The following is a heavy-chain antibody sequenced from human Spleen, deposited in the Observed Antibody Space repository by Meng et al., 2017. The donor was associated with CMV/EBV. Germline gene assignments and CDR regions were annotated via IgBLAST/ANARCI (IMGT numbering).Heavy chain of an antibody. J-gene: IGHJ1*01. Sequence: GESLKISCAASGFTFSSYAMHWVRQAPGKGLEWVAVISYDGSNKYYADSVKGRFTISRDNSKNTLYLQMNSLRAEDTAVYYCAKGGKGAVPPATSVDWGQGTLVTVSS. CDR2: ISYDGSNK. CDR1: GFTFSSYA. V-gene: IGHV3-30*04. CDR3: AKGGKGAVPPATSVD. D-gene: IGHD2-2*01.